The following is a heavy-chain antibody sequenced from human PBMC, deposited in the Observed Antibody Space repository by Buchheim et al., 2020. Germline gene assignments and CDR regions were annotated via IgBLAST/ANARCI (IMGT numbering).Heavy chain of an antibody. CDR3: ARAGGRYCSSTSCHYDV. Sequence: QVQLQESGPGLVKPSGTLSLTCAVSGASISSDNWWSWVRQPPGKGLEWIGEIYHSGGTNYNPSLKSRLITSVDKSQNQFSLKLTSVTAADTAVYYCARAGGRYCSSTSCHYDVWGKGTT. D-gene: IGHD2-2*01. J-gene: IGHJ6*03. CDR2: IYHSGGT. V-gene: IGHV4-4*02. CDR1: GASISSDNW.